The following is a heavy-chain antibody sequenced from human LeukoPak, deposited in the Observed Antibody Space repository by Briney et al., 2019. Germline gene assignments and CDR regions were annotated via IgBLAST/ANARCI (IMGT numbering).Heavy chain of an antibody. CDR1: GGTFSSYA. CDR3: ASFLRGYYDSSGKGLDY. J-gene: IGHJ4*02. CDR2: IIPNFGTA. V-gene: IGHV1-69*13. Sequence: GASVKVSCKASGGTFSSYAISWVRQAPGQGLEWMGGIIPNFGTANYAQKFQGRVTITADESTSTAYMELSSLRSEDTAVYYCASFLRGYYDSSGKGLDYWGQGTLVTVSS. D-gene: IGHD3-22*01.